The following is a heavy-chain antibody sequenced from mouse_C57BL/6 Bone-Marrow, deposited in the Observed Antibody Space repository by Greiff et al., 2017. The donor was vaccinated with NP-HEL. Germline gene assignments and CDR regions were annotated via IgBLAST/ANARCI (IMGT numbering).Heavy chain of an antibody. CDR1: GFPFSSYG. J-gene: IGHJ4*01. CDR2: ISSGGSYT. V-gene: IGHV5-6*01. Sequence: EVQRVESGGALVKPGGSLKLSCAASGFPFSSYGMSWFRQTPDKRLEWVATISSGGSYTYYPDSVKGRFTISRDNAKNTLYLQMSSLKSEDTAMYYCARDYYGSYYYAMDYWGQGTSVTVSS. CDR3: ARDYYGSYYYAMDY. D-gene: IGHD1-1*01.